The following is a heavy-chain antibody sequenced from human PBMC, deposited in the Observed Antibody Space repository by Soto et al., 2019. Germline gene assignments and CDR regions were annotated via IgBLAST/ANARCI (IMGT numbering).Heavy chain of an antibody. D-gene: IGHD2-8*02. CDR3: ARNPANTDYFEY. J-gene: IGHJ4*02. CDR1: GYTFTSYD. Sequence: QVQLVQSGAEVKKPGASVKVSCKASGYTFTSYDINWVRQAPGQGLEWMGWMNPNTGNTGYAQKFQGRFILTRDTSISTAYMELSSLTSEDTAEYYCARNPANTDYFEYWGQGTLVTVSS. V-gene: IGHV1-8*01. CDR2: MNPNTGNT.